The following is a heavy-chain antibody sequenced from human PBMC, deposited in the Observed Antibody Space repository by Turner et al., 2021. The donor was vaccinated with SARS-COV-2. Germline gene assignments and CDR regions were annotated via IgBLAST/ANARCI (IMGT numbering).Heavy chain of an antibody. D-gene: IGHD3-3*01. V-gene: IGHV4-39*01. CDR3: ARSNYDFWSVYYTFYFDY. CDR2: IYYSGST. CDR1: GGSISSSRYY. J-gene: IGHJ4*02. Sequence: QLQLQESGPGLVKPSETLSLTCTVSGGSISSSRYYWGWIRQPPGKGLEWIGSIYYSGSTYYNPSLKSRVTISVDTSKNQFSLKLSSVTAADTAVYYCARSNYDFWSVYYTFYFDYWGQGTLVTVSS.